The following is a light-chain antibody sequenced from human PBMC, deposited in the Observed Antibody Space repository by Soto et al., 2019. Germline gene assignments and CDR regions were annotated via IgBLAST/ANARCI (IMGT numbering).Light chain of an antibody. CDR3: QQSYSAS. V-gene: IGKV1-39*01. CDR1: QSIASY. Sequence: DIQMTQSPSSLSASLGDRVTITCRASQSIASYLNWYQQKPGKAPKLLIYAASSLQSGVPSRFSGSGSGTDFTLTISSLLPEDFATYYCQQSYSASFXGGTKVDIK. J-gene: IGKJ4*01. CDR2: AAS.